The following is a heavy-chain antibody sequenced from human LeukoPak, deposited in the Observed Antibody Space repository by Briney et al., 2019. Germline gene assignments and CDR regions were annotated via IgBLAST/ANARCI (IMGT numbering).Heavy chain of an antibody. CDR1: GYTFTGYY. CDR2: INPNSGGT. V-gene: IGHV1-2*02. J-gene: IGHJ5*02. Sequence: ASVKVSCKASGYTFTGYYMHWVRQAPGQGLEWMGWINPNSGGTNYAQKFQGRVTMTRDRSISTAYMELSRLRSDDTAVYYCARDNSSSLNWFDPWGQGTLVTVSS. D-gene: IGHD6-13*01. CDR3: ARDNSSSLNWFDP.